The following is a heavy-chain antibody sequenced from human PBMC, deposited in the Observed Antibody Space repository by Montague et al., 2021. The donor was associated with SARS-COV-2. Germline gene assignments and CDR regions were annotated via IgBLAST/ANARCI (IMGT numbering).Heavy chain of an antibody. D-gene: IGHD4-17*01. Sequence: SESLSLTCAVYGGSFSGYYWSCIRQPPGKGLEWIVEINHSGSTNFNPSLKSRVTISVDTSKNQFSLKLSSVTAADTAVYYCASVPTVTTYYYYYYGMDVWGQGTTVTVSS. CDR2: INHSGST. CDR3: ASVPTVTTYYYYYYGMDV. V-gene: IGHV4-34*01. CDR1: GGSFSGYY. J-gene: IGHJ6*02.